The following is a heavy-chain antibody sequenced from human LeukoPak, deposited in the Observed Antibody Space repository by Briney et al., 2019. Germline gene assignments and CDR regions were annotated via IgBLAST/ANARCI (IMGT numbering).Heavy chain of an antibody. D-gene: IGHD2-15*01. CDR2: IRYDGSNK. V-gene: IGHV3-30*02. CDR3: AKSARRYCSGGSCYYFDY. Sequence: PGGSLRLSCAASGFTFSSCGMHWVRQAPGKGLEWVAFIRYDGSNKYYADSVKGRFTISRDNSKNTLYLQMNSLRAEDTAVYYCAKSARRYCSGGSCYYFDYWGQGTLVTVSS. CDR1: GFTFSSCG. J-gene: IGHJ4*02.